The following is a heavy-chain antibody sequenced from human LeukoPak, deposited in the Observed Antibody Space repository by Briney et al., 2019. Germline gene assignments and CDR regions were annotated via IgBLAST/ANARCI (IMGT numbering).Heavy chain of an antibody. Sequence: GGTLRLSCAASGFTFSSYDMHWVRQDTGKGLEWVSAIGTIGDTYYTGSVKGRFTISRDNSKNTLSLQMNSLRAEDTAVYYCARGSSRYFMDVWGKGTTVTISS. D-gene: IGHD6-6*01. CDR1: GFTFSSYD. CDR2: IGTIGDT. CDR3: ARGSSRYFMDV. J-gene: IGHJ6*03. V-gene: IGHV3-13*01.